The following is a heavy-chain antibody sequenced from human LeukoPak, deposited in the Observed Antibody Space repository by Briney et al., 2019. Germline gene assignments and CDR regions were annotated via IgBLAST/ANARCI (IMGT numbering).Heavy chain of an antibody. CDR1: GFTFSNYA. CDR2: ISGSGGST. V-gene: IGHV3-23*01. CDR3: AKDWGGSGWSLTYYYYYYMDV. D-gene: IGHD6-19*01. J-gene: IGHJ6*03. Sequence: GGSLRLSCAASGFTFSNYAMSWVRQAPGKGLEWVSAISGSGGSTYYADSVKGRFTISRDNSKNTLYLQMNSLRAEDTAVYYCAKDWGGSGWSLTYYYYYYMDVWGKGTTVTISS.